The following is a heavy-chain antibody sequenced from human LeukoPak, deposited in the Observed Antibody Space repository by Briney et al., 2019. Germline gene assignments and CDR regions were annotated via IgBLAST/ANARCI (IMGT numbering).Heavy chain of an antibody. CDR3: ARTLGDFWSGCPLQLGFDP. D-gene: IGHD3-3*01. CDR1: GYSFTSYW. Sequence: GESLKISCKGSGYSFTSYWIGWVRQMPGKGLEWMGIIYPGDSDTRYSPSFQGQVTISADKSISTAYLQWSSLKASDTAMYYCARTLGDFWSGCPLQLGFDPWGQGALVTVSS. CDR2: IYPGDSDT. V-gene: IGHV5-51*01. J-gene: IGHJ5*02.